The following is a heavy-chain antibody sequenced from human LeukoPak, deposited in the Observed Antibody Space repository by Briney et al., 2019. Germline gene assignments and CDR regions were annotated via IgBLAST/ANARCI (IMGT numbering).Heavy chain of an antibody. V-gene: IGHV1-46*01. CDR2: MHPTGDST. J-gene: IGHJ5*02. D-gene: IGHD3-3*01. CDR1: GYTFTKYY. CDR3: ARHDFDLPMIYSFFVH. Sequence: VASVKVSCKASGYTFTKYYMNRVRQAPGQGLEWMGIMHPTGDSTNYAQKFQGRVTLTRDTSTGTFYMELSSLTSEDTAVYYCARHDFDLPMIYSFFVHWGQGTLVTVSS.